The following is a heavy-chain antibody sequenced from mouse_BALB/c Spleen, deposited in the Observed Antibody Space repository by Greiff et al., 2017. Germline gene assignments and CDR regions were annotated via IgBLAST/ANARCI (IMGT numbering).Heavy chain of an antibody. D-gene: IGHD2-14*01. CDR1: GFTFSSYT. CDR3: TRGGGTIGTYYYAMDY. CDR2: ISSGGSYT. V-gene: IGHV5-6-4*01. J-gene: IGHJ4*01. Sequence: EVKVVESGGGLVKPGGSLKLSCAASGFTFSSYTMSWVRQTPEKRLEWVATISSGGSYTYYPDSVKGRFTISRDNAKNTLYLQMSSLKSEDTAMYYCTRGGGTIGTYYYAMDYWGQGTSVTVSS.